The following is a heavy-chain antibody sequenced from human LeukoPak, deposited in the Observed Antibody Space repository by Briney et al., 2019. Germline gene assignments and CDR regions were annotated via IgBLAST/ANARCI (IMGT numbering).Heavy chain of an antibody. Sequence: GGSLRLSCAASGFTFSSYAMHWVRQAPGKGLEWVAVISYDGSNKYYADSVKGRFTISRDNSKNTLYLQMNSLRAEDTAVYYCARETLYYDRDGVMWSAFDIWGQGTMVTVSS. V-gene: IGHV3-30*04. CDR2: ISYDGSNK. J-gene: IGHJ3*02. D-gene: IGHD3-22*01. CDR1: GFTFSSYA. CDR3: ARETLYYDRDGVMWSAFDI.